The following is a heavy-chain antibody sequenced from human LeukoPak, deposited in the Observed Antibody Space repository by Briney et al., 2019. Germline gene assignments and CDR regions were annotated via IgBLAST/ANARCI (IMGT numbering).Heavy chain of an antibody. D-gene: IGHD3-22*01. Sequence: PGGSLRLSCAASGFTFSSYAMHWVRQAPGKGLEWVAVISYDGSNKYYADSVKGRFTISRDNSKNTLYLQMNSLRAEDTTVYYCARHYDSSGYSYTLWYYYYGMDVWGQGTTVTVSS. V-gene: IGHV3-30-3*01. CDR3: ARHYDSSGYSYTLWYYYYGMDV. J-gene: IGHJ6*02. CDR2: ISYDGSNK. CDR1: GFTFSSYA.